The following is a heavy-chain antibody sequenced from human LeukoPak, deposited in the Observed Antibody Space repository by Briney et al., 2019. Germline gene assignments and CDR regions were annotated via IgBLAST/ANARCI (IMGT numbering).Heavy chain of an antibody. V-gene: IGHV4-59*08. Sequence: PSETLSLTCTVSGGSISSYYWSWIRQPPGKGLEWIGYIYYSGNTNYNPSLKSRVTISLDTSKNQFSLRLRSVTAADTAVYYCARGVAVGLFPLYNWFDPWGQGTLVTVSS. CDR1: GGSISSYY. CDR2: IYYSGNT. CDR3: ARGVAVGLFPLYNWFDP. D-gene: IGHD3-10*01. J-gene: IGHJ5*02.